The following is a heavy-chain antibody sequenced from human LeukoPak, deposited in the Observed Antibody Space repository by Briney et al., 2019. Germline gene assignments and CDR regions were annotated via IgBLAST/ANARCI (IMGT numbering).Heavy chain of an antibody. D-gene: IGHD3-3*01. CDR3: ARAAHTIFGVVSPYYYYYMDV. J-gene: IGHJ6*03. CDR2: ISAYNGNT. V-gene: IGHV1-18*01. Sequence: GASVKVSCKASGYTFTSYGISWVRQAPGQGLEWMGWISAYNGNTNYAQKLQGRVTMTTDTSTSTAYMELRSLRSDDTAVYYCARAAHTIFGVVSPYYYYYMDVWSKGTTVTVSS. CDR1: GYTFTSYG.